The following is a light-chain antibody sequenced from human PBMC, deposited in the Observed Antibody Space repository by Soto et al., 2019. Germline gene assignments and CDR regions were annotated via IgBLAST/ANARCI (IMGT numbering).Light chain of an antibody. CDR3: QQRSNWPLT. J-gene: IGKJ4*01. CDR1: QSVSSY. V-gene: IGKV3-11*01. Sequence: EIVLTQSPATLSVSPGERATLSCRASQSVSSYLVWYQQKLGQSPRLLIYDASNRATGIPARFSGSGSGTDFTLTISSLEPEDFAVYYCQQRSNWPLTFGGGTKVEIK. CDR2: DAS.